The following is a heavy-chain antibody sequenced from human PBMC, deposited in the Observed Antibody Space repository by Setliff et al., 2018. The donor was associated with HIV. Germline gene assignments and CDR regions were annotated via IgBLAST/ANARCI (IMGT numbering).Heavy chain of an antibody. CDR2: INPNSGGT. CDR1: GYTFTGYY. J-gene: IGHJ4*02. CDR3: ARGPRCTNGVCYYYFDY. Sequence: GASVKVSFKASGYTFTGYYMHWVRQAPGQGLEWMGRINPNSGGTNYAQKFQGRVTMTRDTSISTAYMELSRLRSDDTAVYYCARGPRCTNGVCYYYFDYWGQGTLVTVSS. D-gene: IGHD2-8*01. V-gene: IGHV1-2*06.